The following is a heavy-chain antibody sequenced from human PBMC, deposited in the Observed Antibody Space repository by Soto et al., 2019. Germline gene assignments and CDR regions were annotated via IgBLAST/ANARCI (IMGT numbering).Heavy chain of an antibody. J-gene: IGHJ4*02. CDR2: IYPGDSDT. CDR3: ARQSAYCSGGSCYSIN. CDR1: GYTFTSSW. Sequence: GESLKISCQGSGYTFTSSWIGWVRQMPGKGLEWMGIIYPGDSDTRYSPSFQGQVTISADNSISTAYLQWSSLKASDTAIYYCARQSAYCSGGSCYSINWGQGTLVTVSS. V-gene: IGHV5-51*01. D-gene: IGHD2-15*01.